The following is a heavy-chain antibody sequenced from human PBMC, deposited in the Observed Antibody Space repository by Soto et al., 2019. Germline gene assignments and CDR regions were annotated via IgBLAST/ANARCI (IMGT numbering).Heavy chain of an antibody. Sequence: SETLSLTCAGYGGSFSGYYWSWIRQPSGKGLEWIGEINHSGSTNYNPSLKSRVTISVDTSKNQFSLKLSSVTAADTAVYYCARRAIRPLYYYGMDVWGQGTTVTVSS. J-gene: IGHJ6*02. V-gene: IGHV4-34*01. CDR3: ARRAIRPLYYYGMDV. CDR1: GGSFSGYY. CDR2: INHSGST. D-gene: IGHD2-21*01.